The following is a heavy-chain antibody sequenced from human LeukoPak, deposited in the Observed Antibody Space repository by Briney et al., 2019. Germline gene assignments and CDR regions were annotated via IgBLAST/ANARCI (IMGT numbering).Heavy chain of an antibody. J-gene: IGHJ4*02. CDR1: GGSIGSGSYY. V-gene: IGHV4-61*02. D-gene: IGHD3-9*01. CDR2: IYTSGST. Sequence: PSETLSLTCTVSGGSIGSGSYYWSWIRQPAGKGLEWIGRIYTSGSTYYNPSLNSRVTISVDTSKNQFSLKLSSVTAADTAVYYCARLPQPSDILTAYANSFDYWGQGSLVTVSS. CDR3: ARLPQPSDILTAYANSFDY.